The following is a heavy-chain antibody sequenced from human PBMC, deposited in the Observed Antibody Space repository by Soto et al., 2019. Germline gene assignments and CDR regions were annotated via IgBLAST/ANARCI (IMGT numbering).Heavy chain of an antibody. V-gene: IGHV1-3*01. CDR3: ARDVIRGTVTAYYYYYGMDV. CDR1: GYTFTSYA. CDR2: INAGNGNT. D-gene: IGHD1-7*01. J-gene: IGHJ6*02. Sequence: QVQLVQSGAEVKKPGASVKVSCKASGYTFTSYAMHWVRQAPGQRLEWMGWINAGNGNTKYSQKFQGRVTITRDTAAGIADRELSSMRSEDTAVYYCARDVIRGTVTAYYYYYGMDVWGQGATVTVSS.